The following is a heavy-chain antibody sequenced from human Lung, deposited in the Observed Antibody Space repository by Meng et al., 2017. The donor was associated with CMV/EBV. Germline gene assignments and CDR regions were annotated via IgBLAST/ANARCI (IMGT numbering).Heavy chain of an antibody. J-gene: IGHJ4*02. D-gene: IGHD3-22*01. CDR2: ISSSSSYI. CDR1: GFTFSSYS. CDR3: ARGGGYYSF. Sequence: EXXKISCAASGFTFSSYSMNWVRQAPGKGLEWVSSISSSSSYIYYADSVKGRFTISRDNAKNSLYLQMNSLRAEDTAVYYCARGGGYYSFWGQGTLVTV. V-gene: IGHV3-21*01.